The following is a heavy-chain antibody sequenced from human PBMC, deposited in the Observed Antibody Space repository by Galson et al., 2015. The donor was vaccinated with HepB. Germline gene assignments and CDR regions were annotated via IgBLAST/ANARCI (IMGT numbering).Heavy chain of an antibody. J-gene: IGHJ4*02. D-gene: IGHD3-22*01. CDR2: IDPSDSYT. Sequence: QSGAEVKKPGESLRISCKGSGYSFTSYWISWVRQMPGKGLEWMGRIDPSDSYTNYSPSFQGHVTISADKSISTAYLQWSSLKASDTAMYYCARRTWEREVTMIAGALDYWGQGTLVTVSS. V-gene: IGHV5-10-1*01. CDR1: GYSFTSYW. CDR3: ARRTWEREVTMIAGALDY.